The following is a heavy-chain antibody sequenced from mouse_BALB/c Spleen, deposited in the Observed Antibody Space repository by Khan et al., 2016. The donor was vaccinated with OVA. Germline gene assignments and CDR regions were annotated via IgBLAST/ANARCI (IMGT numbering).Heavy chain of an antibody. Sequence: QVQLQQSGAELVKAGASVKMSCKASGYTFTGYWMHWVKQRLGQGLEWFAETNPTNGRTYYNEKFKSKATLTVDKSSSTAYMLLSGQTFEDSAVYYCARIKKIVATYFDYWGQGTTLTVSS. CDR3: ARIKKIVATYFDY. CDR2: TNPTNGRT. D-gene: IGHD1-1*01. J-gene: IGHJ2*01. V-gene: IGHV1S81*02. CDR1: GYTFTGYW.